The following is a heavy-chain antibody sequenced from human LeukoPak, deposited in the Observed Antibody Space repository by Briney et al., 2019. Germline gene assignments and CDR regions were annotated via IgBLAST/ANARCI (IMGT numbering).Heavy chain of an antibody. J-gene: IGHJ4*02. D-gene: IGHD2-15*01. CDR3: ARYCSGRCPEYYFDY. V-gene: IGHV3-7*01. Sequence: QAGGSLRLSCAASGFTFSTYWMSWVRQAPGKGLEWVANINEDGSPNYCVDSVKGRFTISRDNIKNSVYLQMNSLRADDTAIYFCARYCSGRCPEYYFDYWGQGTLVSVSS. CDR2: INEDGSPN. CDR1: GFTFSTYW.